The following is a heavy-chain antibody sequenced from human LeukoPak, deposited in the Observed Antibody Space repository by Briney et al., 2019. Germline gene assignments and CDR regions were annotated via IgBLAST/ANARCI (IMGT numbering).Heavy chain of an antibody. V-gene: IGHV3-11*01. CDR2: ISSSGSTI. CDR1: GFTFSDYY. Sequence: GGSLRLSCAASGFTFSDYYMSWIRQAPGKGLEWVSYISSSGSTIYYADSVKGRFTISRDNAKNSLYLQMNSLRAADTAVYYCARKAVAGTLYFQHWGQGTLVTVSS. J-gene: IGHJ1*01. D-gene: IGHD6-19*01. CDR3: ARKAVAGTLYFQH.